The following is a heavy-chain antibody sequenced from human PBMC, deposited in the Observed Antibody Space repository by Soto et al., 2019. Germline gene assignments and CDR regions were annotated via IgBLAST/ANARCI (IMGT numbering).Heavy chain of an antibody. Sequence: PGGSLRLSCAASGFTFSSYGMHWVRQAPGKGLEWVAVIWYDGSNKYYADSVKGRFTISRDNSKNTLYLQMNSLRAEDTAVYYCARDLFPTLDSSGWYYYYYGMDVWGQGTTVTVSS. D-gene: IGHD6-19*01. V-gene: IGHV3-33*01. CDR1: GFTFSSYG. CDR3: ARDLFPTLDSSGWYYYYYGMDV. J-gene: IGHJ6*02. CDR2: IWYDGSNK.